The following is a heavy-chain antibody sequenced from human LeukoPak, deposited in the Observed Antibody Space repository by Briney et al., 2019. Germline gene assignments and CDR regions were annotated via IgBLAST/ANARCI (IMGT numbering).Heavy chain of an antibody. Sequence: GGSLRLSCAASGFTFSDYYMSWIRQAPGKGLEWVSYISSSGSTIYYAASVKGRFTISRDNAKNSLYLQMNSLRAEDTAVYYCARDPFIVATPGLDYWGQGTLVTVSS. J-gene: IGHJ4*02. V-gene: IGHV3-11*01. D-gene: IGHD5-12*01. CDR1: GFTFSDYY. CDR3: ARDPFIVATPGLDY. CDR2: ISSSGSTI.